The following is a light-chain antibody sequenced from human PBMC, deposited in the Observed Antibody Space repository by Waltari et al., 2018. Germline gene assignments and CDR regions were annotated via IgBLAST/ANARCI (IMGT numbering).Light chain of an antibody. CDR1: QGISSY. Sequence: AIRMTQSPSSFSASTGDRVTITCGASQGISSYLAWYQQKPGKAPKLLIYAASTLQSGVPSMFSGSGSGTDFTLTISCLQSEDFATYYCQQYYSYPRTFGQGTKVEIK. CDR3: QQYYSYPRT. J-gene: IGKJ1*01. V-gene: IGKV1-8*01. CDR2: AAS.